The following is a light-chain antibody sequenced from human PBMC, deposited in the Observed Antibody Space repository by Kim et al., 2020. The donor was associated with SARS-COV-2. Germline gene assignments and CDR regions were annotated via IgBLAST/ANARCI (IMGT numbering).Light chain of an antibody. Sequence: SITISCTGTSSDVVGYNYVSWYQQHPGKAPKLMIYDVSNRPSGVSNRFSGSKSGNTASLTISGLQAEDEADYYCSSYTSSSTLVVFGGGTQLTVL. V-gene: IGLV2-14*03. CDR1: SSDVVGYNY. J-gene: IGLJ2*01. CDR2: DVS. CDR3: SSYTSSSTLVV.